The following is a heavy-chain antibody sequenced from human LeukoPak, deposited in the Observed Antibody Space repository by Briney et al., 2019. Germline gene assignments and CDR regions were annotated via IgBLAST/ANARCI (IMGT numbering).Heavy chain of an antibody. J-gene: IGHJ4*02. CDR3: ARARVNYGDYYFDY. V-gene: IGHV4-59*01. D-gene: IGHD4-17*01. Sequence: SETLSLTCTVSVGSISSYYWSWIRQPPGKGLEWIGYIYYSGSTNYNPSLKSRVTISVDTSKNQFSLKLSSVTAADTAVYYCARARVNYGDYYFDYWGQGTLVTVSS. CDR1: VGSISSYY. CDR2: IYYSGST.